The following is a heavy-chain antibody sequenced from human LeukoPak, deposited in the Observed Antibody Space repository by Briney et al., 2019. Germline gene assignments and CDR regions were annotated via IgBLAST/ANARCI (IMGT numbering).Heavy chain of an antibody. CDR1: GVTFDDYA. Sequence: GRSLRLSCAASGVTFDDYAMHWVRQAPGKGLEWVSGISWNSGDIGYADSVKGRFTISRDNAKTSLYLQMHSLRAEDTALYYCAKDMGGTYGLWGAFDIWGQGTMVTVSS. CDR2: ISWNSGDI. D-gene: IGHD1-26*01. J-gene: IGHJ3*02. CDR3: AKDMGGTYGLWGAFDI. V-gene: IGHV3-9*01.